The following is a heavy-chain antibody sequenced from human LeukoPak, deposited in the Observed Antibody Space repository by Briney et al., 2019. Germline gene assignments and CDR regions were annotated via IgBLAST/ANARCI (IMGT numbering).Heavy chain of an antibody. CDR1: GYTLTELS. CDR2: FDPEDGET. D-gene: IGHD6-13*01. V-gene: IGHV1-24*01. CDR3: ATASWREGHGGAFDI. Sequence: ASVKVSCNVSGYTLTELSMHWVRQAPGKGLEWMGGFDPEDGETIYAQKFQGRVTMTEDTSTDTAYMELSSLRSEDTAVYYCATASWREGHGGAFDIWGQGTMVTVSS. J-gene: IGHJ3*02.